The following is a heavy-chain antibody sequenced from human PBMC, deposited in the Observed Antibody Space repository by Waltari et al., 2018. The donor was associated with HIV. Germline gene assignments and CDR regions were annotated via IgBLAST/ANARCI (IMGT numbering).Heavy chain of an antibody. V-gene: IGHV4-34*01. D-gene: IGHD2-2*01. J-gene: IGHJ6*02. CDR1: GGSFSGYY. CDR2: INHSGST. CDR3: ARGRCSSTSCYWYYYGMDV. Sequence: QVQLQQWGAGLLKPSETLSLTCAVYGGSFSGYYWSWIRQPPGKGLEWIGEINHSGSTTYNPALKRRVTISVDTSKNQFSLKLSSVTAADTAVYYCARGRCSSTSCYWYYYGMDVWGQGTTVTVSS.